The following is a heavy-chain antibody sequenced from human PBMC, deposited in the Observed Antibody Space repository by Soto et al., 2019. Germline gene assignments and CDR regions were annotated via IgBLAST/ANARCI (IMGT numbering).Heavy chain of an antibody. CDR3: ARAPHGMDV. CDR2: ISYDGSKK. Sequence: EQLVESGGGVVQPGRSLRLSCVASGLMFSSSALHWVRQAPGEGLVRVAVISYDGSKKYYTDSVKGRYTISRDASKNTLYLQMNSLIFEDTAVYYCARAPHGMDVWGQGTTGTVSS. J-gene: IGHJ6*02. CDR1: GLMFSSSA. V-gene: IGHV3-30-3*01.